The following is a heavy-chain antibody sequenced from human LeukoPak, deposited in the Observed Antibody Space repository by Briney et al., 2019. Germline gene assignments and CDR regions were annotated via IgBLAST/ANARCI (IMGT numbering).Heavy chain of an antibody. Sequence: PSETLSLTCAVYGGSFSGYYWSWIRQPPGKGLEWIGYIYYSGSTNYNPSLKSRVTISVDTSKNQFSLKLSSVTAADTAVYYCARRRITGTTPLDYWGQGTLVTVSS. J-gene: IGHJ4*02. CDR1: GGSFSGYY. CDR3: ARRRITGTTPLDY. D-gene: IGHD1-20*01. CDR2: IYYSGST. V-gene: IGHV4-59*08.